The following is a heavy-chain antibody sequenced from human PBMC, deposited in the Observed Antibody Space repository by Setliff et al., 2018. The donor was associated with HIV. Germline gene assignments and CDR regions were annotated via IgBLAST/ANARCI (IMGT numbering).Heavy chain of an antibody. Sequence: PGESLKISCKGSGYSFASYWIGWVRQMPGKGLEWMGRIDPTDSYINDSPPYQGHVTISVDKPISTVYLQWSSLKASDTAIYYCARQSYYYYNMDVWGQGTTVTVSS. CDR1: GYSFASYW. D-gene: IGHD2-21*01. J-gene: IGHJ6*02. CDR2: IDPTDSYI. V-gene: IGHV5-10-1*01. CDR3: ARQSYYYYNMDV.